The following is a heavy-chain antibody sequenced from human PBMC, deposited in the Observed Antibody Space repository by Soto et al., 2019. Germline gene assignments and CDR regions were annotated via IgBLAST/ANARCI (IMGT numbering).Heavy chain of an antibody. J-gene: IGHJ5*02. V-gene: IGHV3-23*01. CDR2: VTVTGGST. D-gene: IGHD2-8*01. CDR1: AISFNTYG. Sequence: GVLRLSCAASAISFNTYGVTWVRQAPGKGLEWVSTVTVTGGSTYYADSVKGRFTISRDRSNYTVSLLLNSLRVEDTAISYCAGHRRPEGCFDLWGPGTLVTVSS. CDR3: AGHRRPEGCFDL.